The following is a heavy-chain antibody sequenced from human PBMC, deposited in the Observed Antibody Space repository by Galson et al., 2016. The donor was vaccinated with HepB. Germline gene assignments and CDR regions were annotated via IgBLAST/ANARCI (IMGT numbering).Heavy chain of an antibody. V-gene: IGHV3-23*01. J-gene: IGHJ4*02. Sequence: SLRPASAASGFTFTSYAMSFVRQAPGKGLEWVSAITGSGTRTYYVDSVKGRLTISRDNSKNTLYLQMNSLRAEDTAVYYCAKAYSSGWYFFDYWGQGTLVTVAS. CDR1: GFTFTSYA. CDR2: ITGSGTRT. D-gene: IGHD6-19*01. CDR3: AKAYSSGWYFFDY.